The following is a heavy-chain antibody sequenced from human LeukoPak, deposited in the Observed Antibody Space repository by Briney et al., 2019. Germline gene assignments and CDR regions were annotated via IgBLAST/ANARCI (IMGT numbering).Heavy chain of an antibody. CDR1: GFTFSSYG. CDR3: ARELEPDSNGYYYMDV. V-gene: IGHV3-7*01. Sequence: PGGSLRLSCAASGFTFSSYGMSWVRQAPGKGLEWVANIKQDGREKYYVDSVKGRFTISRDNAKNSLYLQMNSLRAEDTAVYYCARELEPDSNGYYYMDVWGKGTTVTVSS. CDR2: IKQDGREK. D-gene: IGHD1-1*01. J-gene: IGHJ6*03.